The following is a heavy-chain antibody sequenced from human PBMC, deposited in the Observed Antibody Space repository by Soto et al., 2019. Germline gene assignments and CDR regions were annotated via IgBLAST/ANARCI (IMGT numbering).Heavy chain of an antibody. D-gene: IGHD6-13*01. V-gene: IGHV3-30-3*01. CDR3: ARSPGYSSSWSDY. CDR2: ISYDGSNK. J-gene: IGHJ4*02. CDR1: GFTFSSYA. Sequence: QVQLVESVGGVVQPGRSLRLSCAASGFTFSSYAMHWVRQAPGKGLEWVAVISYDGSNKFYADSVNGRFTISRDNSKNTLYLQMNSLRADDTAMYYCARSPGYSSSWSDYWGQGTLVTVSS.